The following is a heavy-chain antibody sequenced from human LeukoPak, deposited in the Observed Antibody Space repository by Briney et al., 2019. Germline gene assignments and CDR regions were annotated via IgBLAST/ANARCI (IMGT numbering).Heavy chain of an antibody. D-gene: IGHD5-18*01. V-gene: IGHV3-11*01. J-gene: IGHJ4*02. Sequence: GGSLRLSCAASGFTFSDYYMSWIHQAPGKGLEWVSYISSSGSTIYYADSVKGRFTISRDNAKNSLYLQMNSLRAEDTAVYYCAREDTAMVTCDYWGQGTLVTVSS. CDR2: ISSSGSTI. CDR3: AREDTAMVTCDY. CDR1: GFTFSDYY.